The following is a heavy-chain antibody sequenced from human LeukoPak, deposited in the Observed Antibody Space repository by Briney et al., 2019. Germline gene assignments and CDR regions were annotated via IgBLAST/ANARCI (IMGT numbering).Heavy chain of an antibody. J-gene: IGHJ4*02. D-gene: IGHD4-23*01. Sequence: GGSLRLXCAASGFTFSSYWMHWVRQAPGKGLVWVSRINSDGSGTSYANSVKGRFTTSRDNAKNTLYLQMNSLRAEDTAVYYCARTYSGNSGLDYWGQGTLLTVSS. CDR1: GFTFSSYW. CDR3: ARTYSGNSGLDY. V-gene: IGHV3-74*01. CDR2: INSDGSGT.